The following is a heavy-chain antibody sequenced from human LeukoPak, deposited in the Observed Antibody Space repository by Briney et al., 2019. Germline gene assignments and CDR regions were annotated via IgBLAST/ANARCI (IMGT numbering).Heavy chain of an antibody. Sequence: PGGSLRLSCAASGFTFSTYSMNWVRQAPGKGLEWVSSISSSSGYVHYADSVKGRFTISRDNAKNSLYLQMNSLRAEDTAVYYCARDHNPSGVVKRGNWFDPWGQGTLVTVSS. CDR1: GFTFSTYS. D-gene: IGHD3-3*01. V-gene: IGHV3-21*01. CDR2: ISSSSGYV. CDR3: ARDHNPSGVVKRGNWFDP. J-gene: IGHJ5*02.